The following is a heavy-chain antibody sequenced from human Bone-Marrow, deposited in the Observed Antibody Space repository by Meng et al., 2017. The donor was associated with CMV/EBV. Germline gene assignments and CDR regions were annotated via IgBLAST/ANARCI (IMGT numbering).Heavy chain of an antibody. J-gene: IGHJ5*02. CDR3: ARASPNVVVVPAAIEGYWFDP. CDR1: GGTFSSYA. CDR2: IIPILGIA. V-gene: IGHV1-69*10. D-gene: IGHD2-2*02. Sequence: SVKVSCKASGGTFSSYAISWVRQAPGQGLEWMGGIIPILGIANYAQKFQGRVTITADKSTSTAYMELSSLRSEDTAVYYCARASPNVVVVPAAIEGYWFDPWAQGTLATFSS.